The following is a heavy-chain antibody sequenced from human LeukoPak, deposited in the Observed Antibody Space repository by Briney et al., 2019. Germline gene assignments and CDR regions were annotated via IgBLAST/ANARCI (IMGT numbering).Heavy chain of an antibody. CDR3: ARGIPAAAGGNWFDP. D-gene: IGHD6-25*01. CDR2: INPNSGGT. Sequence: ASVKVSCKASGYTFTGYYMHWVRQAPGQGLEWMGWINPNSGGTNYAQKFQGRVTMTSDTSISTAYMELSSLRSEDTAVYYCARGIPAAAGGNWFDPWGQGTLVTVSS. V-gene: IGHV1-2*02. J-gene: IGHJ5*02. CDR1: GYTFTGYY.